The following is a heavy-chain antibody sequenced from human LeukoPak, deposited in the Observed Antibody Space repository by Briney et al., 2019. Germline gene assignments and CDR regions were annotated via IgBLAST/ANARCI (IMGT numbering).Heavy chain of an antibody. D-gene: IGHD2-2*01. CDR2: INHSGST. CDR1: GGSFSGYY. V-gene: IGHV4-34*01. Sequence: SETLSLTCAVYGGSFSGYYWSWIRQPPGKGLEWIWEINHSGSTNYNPSLKSRVTISVDTSKNQFSLKLSSVTAADTAVYYCARGRYCSSTSCYVPRYYYYYYMDVWGKGTTVTVSS. CDR3: ARGRYCSSTSCYVPRYYYYYYMDV. J-gene: IGHJ6*03.